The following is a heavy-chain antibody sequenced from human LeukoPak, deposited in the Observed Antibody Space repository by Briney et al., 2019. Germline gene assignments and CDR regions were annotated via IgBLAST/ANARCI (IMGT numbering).Heavy chain of an antibody. Sequence: GGSLRLSCAASGFTFSSYSMNWVRQAPGKGLEWVSSISSSSRYIYYADSVKGRFTISRENAKNSLYLQMNSLRAEDTAVYYCARDPVRYCSSSSCYFDYWGQGTLVTVSS. V-gene: IGHV3-21*01. CDR3: ARDPVRYCSSSSCYFDY. CDR1: GFTFSSYS. D-gene: IGHD2-2*01. CDR2: ISSSSRYI. J-gene: IGHJ4*02.